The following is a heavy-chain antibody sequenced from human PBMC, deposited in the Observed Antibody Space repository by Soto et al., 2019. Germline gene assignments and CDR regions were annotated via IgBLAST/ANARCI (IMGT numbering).Heavy chain of an antibody. D-gene: IGHD6-6*01. V-gene: IGHV3-23*01. Sequence: GGSLRLSCAGSGFTFSNYAMSWVRQAPGKGLEWVSAISSAVNTYYADSVKGRFTISRDNSKNTLSLQMNSLRAEDTAVYYCAKQVRDGTSSPYYFDYWGQGTLV. CDR3: AKQVRDGTSSPYYFDY. CDR2: ISSAVNT. CDR1: GFTFSNYA. J-gene: IGHJ4*02.